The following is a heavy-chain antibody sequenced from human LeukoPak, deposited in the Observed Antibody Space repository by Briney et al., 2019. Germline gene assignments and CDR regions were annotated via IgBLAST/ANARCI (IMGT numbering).Heavy chain of an antibody. CDR1: GFTFSSYG. CDR2: IWYDGSNK. V-gene: IGHV3-33*01. D-gene: IGHD2-8*01. Sequence: GGSLRLSCAASGFTFSSYGMHWIRQAPGKGLEWVAVIWYDGSNKYYADSVKGRFTISRDNAKNSLYLQMNSLRAEDTAVYYCARAEQDIVLMVYALYAFDIWGQGTMVTVSS. J-gene: IGHJ3*02. CDR3: ARAEQDIVLMVYALYAFDI.